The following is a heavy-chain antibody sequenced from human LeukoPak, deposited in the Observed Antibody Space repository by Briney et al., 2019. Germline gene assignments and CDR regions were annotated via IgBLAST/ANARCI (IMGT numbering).Heavy chain of an antibody. J-gene: IGHJ4*02. CDR1: GFTFSSYS. D-gene: IGHD2-21*02. CDR3: ARGSDSGPYCGGDCYYFDY. V-gene: IGHV3-21*01. CDR2: ISSSSSYI. Sequence: GGSLRLSCAASGFTFSSYSMNWVRQAPGKGLEWVSSISSSSSYIYYADSVKGRFTISRDNAKNSLYLQMNSLRAEDTAVYYCARGSDSGPYCGGDCYYFDYWGQGTLVTVSS.